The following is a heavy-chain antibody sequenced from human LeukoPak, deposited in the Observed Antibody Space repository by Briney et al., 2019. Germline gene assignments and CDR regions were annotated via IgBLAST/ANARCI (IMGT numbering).Heavy chain of an antibody. D-gene: IGHD3-3*01. CDR2: IKQDGSEK. CDR1: GFTFSSYW. V-gene: IGHV3-7*01. J-gene: IGHJ6*03. Sequence: GGSLRLSCAASGFTFSSYWMSWVRQAPGKGLEWVANIKQDGSEKYYVDSVKGRFTISRDNAKNSLYLQMNSLRAEDTAVYYCARCLDYTQSTIFGVVISGYYYMDVWGKGTTVTVSS. CDR3: ARCLDYTQSTIFGVVISGYYYMDV.